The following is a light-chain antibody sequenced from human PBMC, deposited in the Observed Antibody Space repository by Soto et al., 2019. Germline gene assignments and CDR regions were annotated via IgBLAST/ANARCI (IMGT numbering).Light chain of an antibody. CDR3: QLYNSYTTT. CDR2: DAS. Sequence: DILMTQSPSTLSASVGDRVTITCRASQSISSWLAWYQQKPGKAPKLLIYDASSLECGVPSRFSGSGSGTEFTLTISSLHPDSFATYYCQLYNSYTTTFGQGTRLEMK. V-gene: IGKV1-5*01. J-gene: IGKJ5*01. CDR1: QSISSW.